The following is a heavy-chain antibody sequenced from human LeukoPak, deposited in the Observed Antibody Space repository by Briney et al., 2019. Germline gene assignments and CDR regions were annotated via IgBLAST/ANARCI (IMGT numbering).Heavy chain of an antibody. D-gene: IGHD3-10*01. CDR2: FFWDDDK. CDR1: GFSLNTLGAG. J-gene: IGHJ5*02. Sequence: SGPTLVKPTQTLTLTCTFSGFSLNTLGAGVAWIRQPPGKALEWLALFFWDDDKRYSPSLKSRLTLTKDTSKSQVVLTMTHMDPVDTGTYYCAHTHYYGSGLDHWGQGTLVTVSS. CDR3: AHTHYYGSGLDH. V-gene: IGHV2-5*02.